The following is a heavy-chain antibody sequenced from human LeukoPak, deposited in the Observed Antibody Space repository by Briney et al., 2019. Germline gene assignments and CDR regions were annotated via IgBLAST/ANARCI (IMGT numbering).Heavy chain of an antibody. J-gene: IGHJ6*03. CDR1: GFTFSTYG. CDR2: IRYDGSNK. D-gene: IGHD6-6*01. Sequence: GGSLRLSCAASGFTFSTYGMHWVRQAAGKGLEWVAFIRYDGSNKYYADSVKDRFTISRDNAKNSLFLQMNSLRAEDTAVYYCARGVTPSGSPSYDYYYYYMDVWGKGTTVTVSS. V-gene: IGHV3-30*02. CDR3: ARGVTPSGSPSYDYYYYYMDV.